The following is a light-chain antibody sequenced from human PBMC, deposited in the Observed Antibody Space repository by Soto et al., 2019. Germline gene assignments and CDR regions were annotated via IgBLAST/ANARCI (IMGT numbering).Light chain of an antibody. Sequence: IVMTQSPATLSVSPGERATLSCRASQSVSSNLAWYQQKPGQAPRLLIYGASTRATAIPARFSGSGSGTEFTLTISSLQSEDFAVYYCQQYNNWPPWTFGQGTKVEIX. V-gene: IGKV3-15*01. J-gene: IGKJ1*01. CDR1: QSVSSN. CDR2: GAS. CDR3: QQYNNWPPWT.